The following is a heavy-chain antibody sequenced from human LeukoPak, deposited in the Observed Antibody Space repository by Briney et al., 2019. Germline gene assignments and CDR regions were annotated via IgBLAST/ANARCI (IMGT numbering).Heavy chain of an antibody. V-gene: IGHV4-59*01. CDR2: IYYSGST. CDR3: ARGEEYFDY. Sequence: PSETLSLTCTVSGGSISSYYWSWIRQPPGKGLEWIGYIYYSGSTNYNPSLKSRVTISVDTSKNQFSLKLSSVTAADTAVYHCARGEEYFDYWGQGTLVTVSS. CDR1: GGSISSYY. D-gene: IGHD1-26*01. J-gene: IGHJ4*02.